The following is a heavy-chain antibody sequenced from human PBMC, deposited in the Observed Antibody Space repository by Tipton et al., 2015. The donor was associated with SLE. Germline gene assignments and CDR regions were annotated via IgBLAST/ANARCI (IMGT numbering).Heavy chain of an antibody. D-gene: IGHD3-22*01. V-gene: IGHV4-30-2*01. J-gene: IGHJ6*02. CDR2: IFRSGNA. Sequence: LRLSCAVSGGSINSGDYSWSWIRRPPGKGLEWIGYIFRSGNAYYNPSLKSRVAISLDMSTNQFSLRLDSATAADTAVYYCARYPYDSNGNHYYYYFGMDVWGQGTTVTVSS. CDR3: ARYPYDSNGNHYYYYFGMDV. CDR1: GGSINSGDYS.